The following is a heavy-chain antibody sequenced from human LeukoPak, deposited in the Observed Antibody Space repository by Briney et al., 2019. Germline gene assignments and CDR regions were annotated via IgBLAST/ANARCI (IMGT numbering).Heavy chain of an antibody. CDR1: GFTVSSNY. CDR3: ARDLGRAGVYYYYGMDV. Sequence: GGSLRLSCAASGFTVSSNYMSWVRQAPGKGLEWVSVIYDGGSTYYADSVKGRFTISRDNSKNTLYLQMNSLRAEDTAVYYCARDLGRAGVYYYYGMDVWGQGTTVTVSS. V-gene: IGHV3-53*01. CDR2: IYDGGST. J-gene: IGHJ6*02. D-gene: IGHD3-10*01.